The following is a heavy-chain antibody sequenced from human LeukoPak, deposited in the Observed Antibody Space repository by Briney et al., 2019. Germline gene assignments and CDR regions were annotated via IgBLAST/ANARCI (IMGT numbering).Heavy chain of an antibody. CDR2: INPNSGGT. CDR3: ARGLRFLEWLLSV. V-gene: IGHV1-2*06. J-gene: IGHJ4*02. Sequence: ASVKVSCKASGYTFTGYYMHWVRQAPGQGLEWMGRINPNSGGTNYAQKFRGRVTMTRDTSISTAYMELSRLRSDDTAVYYCARGLRFLEWLLSVWGQGTLVTVSS. CDR1: GYTFTGYY. D-gene: IGHD3-3*01.